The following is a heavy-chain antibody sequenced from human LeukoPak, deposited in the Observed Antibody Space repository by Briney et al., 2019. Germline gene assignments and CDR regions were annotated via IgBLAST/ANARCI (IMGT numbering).Heavy chain of an antibody. Sequence: PGGSVTLSCAASGFTFSDHYMTWIRQAPGKGVEWISFISGSGDTMFYADSVKGRFAISRDNAKNSVFLQMSSLRAEDTAMYYCAREGLTTSSWGQGTLVTVSS. CDR1: GFTFSDHY. CDR3: AREGLTTSS. D-gene: IGHD1-14*01. J-gene: IGHJ4*02. V-gene: IGHV3-11*04. CDR2: ISGSGDTM.